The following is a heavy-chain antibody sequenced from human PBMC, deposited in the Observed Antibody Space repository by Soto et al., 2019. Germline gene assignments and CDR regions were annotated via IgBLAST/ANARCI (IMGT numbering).Heavy chain of an antibody. CDR3: ARVRQLVSYFYYYMDV. CDR2: ISAYNDDT. D-gene: IGHD6-6*01. V-gene: IGHV1-18*01. CDR1: GYTFNNYG. J-gene: IGHJ6*03. Sequence: ASVKVSCKASGYTFNNYGITWVRQAPGQGLEWMGWISAYNDDTHYTQRLQGRVTMTTDTSTSTAYMELRGLRSDDTAVYYCARVRQLVSYFYYYMDVWGKGTTVTVSS.